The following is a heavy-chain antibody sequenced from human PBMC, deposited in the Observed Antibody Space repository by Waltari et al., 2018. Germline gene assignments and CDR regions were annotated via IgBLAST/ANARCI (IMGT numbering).Heavy chain of an antibody. J-gene: IGHJ4*02. Sequence: EVQLVESGGGLVKPGGSLRLSCAASGFTFSNAWMSWVRQAPGKGLEWVSAISGSGGSTYYADSVKGRFTISRDNSKNTLYLQMNSLRAEDTAVYYCAKEPRVAGEYYFDYWGQGTLVTVSS. V-gene: IGHV3-23*04. CDR2: ISGSGGST. D-gene: IGHD6-19*01. CDR3: AKEPRVAGEYYFDY. CDR1: GFTFSNAW.